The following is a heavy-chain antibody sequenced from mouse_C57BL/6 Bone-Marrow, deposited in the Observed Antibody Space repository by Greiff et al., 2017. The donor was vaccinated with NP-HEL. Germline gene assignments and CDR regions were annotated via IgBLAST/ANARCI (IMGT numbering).Heavy chain of an antibody. CDR1: GFNIKDDY. D-gene: IGHD2-13*01. J-gene: IGHJ2*01. Sequence: VQLQQSGAELVRPGASVKLSCTASGFNIKDDYMHWVKQRPEQGLEWIGWIDPENGDTEYASKFQGKATITADTSSNTAYLQLSSLTSEDTAVYYCTTNGDYRYWGQGTTLTVSS. CDR2: IDPENGDT. CDR3: TTNGDYRY. V-gene: IGHV14-4*01.